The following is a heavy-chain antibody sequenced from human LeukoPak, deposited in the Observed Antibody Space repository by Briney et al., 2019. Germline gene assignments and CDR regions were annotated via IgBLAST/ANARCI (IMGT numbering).Heavy chain of an antibody. V-gene: IGHV3-33*01. CDR2: IWSDGNNE. J-gene: IGHJ4*02. CDR1: GFIFSSYP. D-gene: IGHD3-22*01. Sequence: PGGSLRLSCAASGFIFSSYPIHWVRQAPGKGLEWVAVIWSDGNNEYYADSVKGRFTISRDNSKNTLCLQMNSLRAEDTAVYYCAREGSGDSSGFSLLDYWGQGTLVTVSS. CDR3: AREGSGDSSGFSLLDY.